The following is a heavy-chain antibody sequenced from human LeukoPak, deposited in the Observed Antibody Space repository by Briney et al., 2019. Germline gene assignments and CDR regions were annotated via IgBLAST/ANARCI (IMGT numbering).Heavy chain of an antibody. J-gene: IGHJ4*02. V-gene: IGHV3-48*03. Sequence: GGSLRLSCAASGFTFSSYEMNWVRQAPGKGPEWVSYISSSGSTIYYADSVKGRFTISRDNAKNSLYLQMNSLRAEDTAVYYCAGASYVKHFDYWGQGTLVTVSS. D-gene: IGHD5-18*01. CDR1: GFTFSSYE. CDR2: ISSSGSTI. CDR3: AGASYVKHFDY.